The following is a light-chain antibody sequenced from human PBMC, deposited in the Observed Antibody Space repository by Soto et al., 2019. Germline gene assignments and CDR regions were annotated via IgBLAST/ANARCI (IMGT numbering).Light chain of an antibody. Sequence: EIVLTQSPATLSLSPGERATLSCRASQSVSSFLAWYQQKPGQAPRLLIYDASNRATGIPARFSGSGSGTDFTLTISSLEPEDFAVYYCQQRSNLPYTFGQGTNLEI. CDR1: QSVSSF. CDR3: QQRSNLPYT. CDR2: DAS. J-gene: IGKJ2*01. V-gene: IGKV3-11*01.